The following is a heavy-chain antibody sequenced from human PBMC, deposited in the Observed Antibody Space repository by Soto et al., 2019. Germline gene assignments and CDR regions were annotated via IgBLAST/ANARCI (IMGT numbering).Heavy chain of an antibody. CDR1: GYSFTSYG. CDR2: ISGYNGNT. CDR3: ARDGSGWSN. V-gene: IGHV1-18*01. Sequence: QVQLVQSGAEVKKPGASVKVSCKASGYSFTSYGINWVRQAPGQGLEWMGWISGYNGNTDYAQKFQGRVTMTTDTSTSTVYMELRSLRSGDTAIYYCARDGSGWSNWGQGTLVIVSS. D-gene: IGHD6-19*01. J-gene: IGHJ4*02.